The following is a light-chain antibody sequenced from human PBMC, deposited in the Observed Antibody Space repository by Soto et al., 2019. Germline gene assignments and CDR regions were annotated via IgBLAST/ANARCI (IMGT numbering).Light chain of an antibody. CDR2: EVT. J-gene: IGLJ3*02. V-gene: IGLV2-14*01. Sequence: QSALTQPASVSGSPGQSITISCTGTSSDVGGYNYVSWYQHHPGKAPKLIIYEVTNRPSGVSDRFSGSKSGNMASLTISGLQAEDEADYYCGSYTTTRSWVFGGGTKLTVL. CDR1: SSDVGGYNY. CDR3: GSYTTTRSWV.